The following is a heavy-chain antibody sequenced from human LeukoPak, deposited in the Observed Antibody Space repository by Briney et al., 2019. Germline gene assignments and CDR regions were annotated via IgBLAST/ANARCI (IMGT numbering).Heavy chain of an antibody. CDR3: AKDQVDCSSASCYERGFDS. Sequence: GGSLRLSCAASGFTFSSYWMSWVHQAPGKGLEWVANIKQDGSEKYYVDSVKGRFTISRDNSQNTVFLQVNSLRAEDTAVYYCAKDQVDCSSASCYERGFDSWGQGTLVTVSS. CDR1: GFTFSSYW. J-gene: IGHJ4*02. CDR2: IKQDGSEK. D-gene: IGHD2-2*01. V-gene: IGHV3-7*03.